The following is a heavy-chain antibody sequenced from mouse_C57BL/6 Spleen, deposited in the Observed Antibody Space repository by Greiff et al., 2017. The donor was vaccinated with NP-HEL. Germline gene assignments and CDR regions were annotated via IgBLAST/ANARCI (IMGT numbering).Heavy chain of an antibody. V-gene: IGHV5-9-1*02. Sequence: EVDVVESGEGLVKPGGSLKLSCAASGFTFSSYAMSWVRQTPEKRLEWVAYISSGGDYIYYADTVKGRFTISRDNARNTLYLQMSSLKSEDTAMYYCTRDENYGYWYFDVWGTGTTVTVSS. CDR3: TRDENYGYWYFDV. CDR2: ISSGGDYI. J-gene: IGHJ1*03. D-gene: IGHD1-1*01. CDR1: GFTFSSYA.